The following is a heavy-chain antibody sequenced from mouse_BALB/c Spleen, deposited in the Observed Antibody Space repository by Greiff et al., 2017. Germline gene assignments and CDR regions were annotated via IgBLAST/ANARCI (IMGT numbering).Heavy chain of an antibody. J-gene: IGHJ1*01. Sequence: QVQLKQSGPGLVQPSQSLSITCTVSGFSLTSYGVHWVRQSPGKGLEWLGVIWSGGSTDYNAAFISRLSISKDNSKSQVFFKMNSLQANDTAIYYCARNKGYYSTTVVAMDFDVWGAGTTVTVSS. CDR2: IWSGGST. V-gene: IGHV2-2*02. D-gene: IGHD1-1*01. CDR1: GFSLTSYG. CDR3: ARNKGYYSTTVVAMDFDV.